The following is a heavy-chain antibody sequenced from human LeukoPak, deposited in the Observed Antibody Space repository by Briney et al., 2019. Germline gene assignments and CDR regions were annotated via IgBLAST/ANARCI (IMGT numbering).Heavy chain of an antibody. J-gene: IGHJ4*02. CDR3: TGRAVPAANLDY. CDR1: GDTFSNYP. V-gene: IGHV1-69*13. D-gene: IGHD2-2*01. Sequence: SVKVSCKASGDTFSNYPINWVRQAPGQELEWMGGFIPIFGTPSYAQKFQGRVSITADESASTAYMELSSLRSGDTAVYYCTGRAVPAANLDYWAQGTLVTVSS. CDR2: FIPIFGTP.